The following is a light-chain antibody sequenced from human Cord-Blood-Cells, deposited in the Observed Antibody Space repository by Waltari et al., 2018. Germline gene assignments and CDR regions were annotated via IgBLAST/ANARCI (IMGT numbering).Light chain of an antibody. CDR3: QQYNSYSWT. Sequence: DIQMTQSPSPLTASVGDRVTITCRASQSISSWLSWDQQKAGKAPKLLIYDASSLESGVPSRFSGSGSGTEFTLTINSLQPDDFATYCCQQYNSYSWTFGQGTKVEIK. CDR2: DAS. CDR1: QSISSW. V-gene: IGKV1-5*01. J-gene: IGKJ1*01.